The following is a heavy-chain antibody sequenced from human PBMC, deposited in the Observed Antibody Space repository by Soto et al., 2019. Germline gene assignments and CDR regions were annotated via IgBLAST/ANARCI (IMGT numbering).Heavy chain of an antibody. V-gene: IGHV4-61*01. CDR1: GGSVSSGSYY. D-gene: IGHD4-17*01. CDR2: IYYSGST. Sequence: SETLSLTCTVSGGSVSSGSYYWSWIRQPPGKGLECVGYIYYSGSTYYNPSLKSRVTISVDRSKNQFSLKLSSVTAADTAVYYCARGVTTVTTFDYWGQGTLVTVSS. J-gene: IGHJ4*02. CDR3: ARGVTTVTTFDY.